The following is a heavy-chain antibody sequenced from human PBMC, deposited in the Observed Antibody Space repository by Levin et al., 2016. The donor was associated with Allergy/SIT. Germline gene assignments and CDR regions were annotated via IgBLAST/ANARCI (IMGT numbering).Heavy chain of an antibody. Sequence: GESLKISCAASGFTFSNHAMNWVHQAPGKGLEWVSGLDGSGSRTFYADSVKGRFTISRDNSKNTLYLQMNSLRVEDTAIYYCAKGGSSSLDYGLDVWGQGTTVTVSS. V-gene: IGHV3-23*05. J-gene: IGHJ6*02. CDR3: AKGGSSSLDYGLDV. D-gene: IGHD6-6*01. CDR2: LDGSGSRT. CDR1: GFTFSNHA.